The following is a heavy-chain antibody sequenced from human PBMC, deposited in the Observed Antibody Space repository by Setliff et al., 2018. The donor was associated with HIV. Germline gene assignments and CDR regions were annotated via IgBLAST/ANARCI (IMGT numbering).Heavy chain of an antibody. CDR2: IYYSGST. V-gene: IGHV4-39*01. D-gene: IGHD1-1*01. Sequence: LSLTCTVSGGSIYGSDYYWGWIRRPPGKGLESIGSIYYSGSTYYKPSLKSRVTISVDTSKNQFSLKLSSVTAADTAVYYCARQGQLGSEWGQGTLVTVSS. J-gene: IGHJ4*02. CDR3: ARQGQLGSE. CDR1: GGSIYGSDYY.